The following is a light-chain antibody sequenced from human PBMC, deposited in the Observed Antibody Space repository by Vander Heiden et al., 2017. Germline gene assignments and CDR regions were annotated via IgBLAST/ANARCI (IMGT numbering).Light chain of an antibody. CDR2: GAS. Sequence: EIVLTPSPAALSWSPGERATLSGRASHYVSSSYLAWYQQKPGQAPRLLTSGASSRSNGIPDRFSGRGSVRHFTLTIIILEREDFAVYFTHEDGTSRLTFGEGTRVEIK. CDR3: HEDGTSRLT. CDR1: HYVSSSY. J-gene: IGKJ5*01. V-gene: IGKV3-20*01.